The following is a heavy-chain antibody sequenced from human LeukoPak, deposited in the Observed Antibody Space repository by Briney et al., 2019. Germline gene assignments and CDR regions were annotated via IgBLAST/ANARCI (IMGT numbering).Heavy chain of an antibody. Sequence: ASVTVSCTASGYTFTSYGISWVRLAPGQGLEWMGWISAYTGSTEYAQNFKGRVSLTTDTPTNTASMELRGLRSDDTAVYYCARDRSGSYYSPNFWGQGTLVTVSS. CDR3: ARDRSGSYYSPNF. CDR1: GYTFTSYG. V-gene: IGHV1-18*01. J-gene: IGHJ4*02. D-gene: IGHD1-26*01. CDR2: ISAYTGST.